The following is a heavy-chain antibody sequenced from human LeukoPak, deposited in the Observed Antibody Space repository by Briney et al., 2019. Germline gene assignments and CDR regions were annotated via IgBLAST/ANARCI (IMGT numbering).Heavy chain of an antibody. J-gene: IGHJ4*02. D-gene: IGHD3-16*01. V-gene: IGHV4-34*01. Sequence: KTSETLSLTCAVYGGSFSGYYWSWIRQPPGKGLEWIGEINHSGSTNYNPSLKSRVTISVDTSKNQFSLKLSSMTAADTAVYYCARYDGPFEYWGQGTLVTVSS. CDR3: ARYDGPFEY. CDR2: INHSGST. CDR1: GGSFSGYY.